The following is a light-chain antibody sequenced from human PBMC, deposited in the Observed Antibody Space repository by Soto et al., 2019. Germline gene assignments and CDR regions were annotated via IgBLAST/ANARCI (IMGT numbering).Light chain of an antibody. CDR3: QQYNSWPPIT. V-gene: IGKV3-15*01. CDR1: ESVRSK. J-gene: IGKJ5*01. CDR2: GSS. Sequence: EIMMTQSPATLSVSPGEGVTLSCRASESVRSKVAWYQQKPGQAPRLLIYGSSTRATGIPDRFRGSGSGTEYTLTISSLQSEDFAVYYCQQYNSWPPITFGQGTRLEI.